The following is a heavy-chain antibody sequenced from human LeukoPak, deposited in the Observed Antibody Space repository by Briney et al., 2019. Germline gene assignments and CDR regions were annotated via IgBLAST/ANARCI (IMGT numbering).Heavy chain of an antibody. J-gene: IGHJ4*02. V-gene: IGHV4-30-4*01. Sequence: PSQTLSLTCTVSGGSISSGDYYWSWIRQPPGKGLEWIGYIYYSGSTYYNPSLKSRVTISVDTSKNQFSLKLSSVTAADTAVYCCARVPVVTGPVYYFDYWGQGTLVTVSS. CDR1: GGSISSGDYY. CDR3: ARVPVVTGPVYYFDY. D-gene: IGHD4-23*01. CDR2: IYYSGST.